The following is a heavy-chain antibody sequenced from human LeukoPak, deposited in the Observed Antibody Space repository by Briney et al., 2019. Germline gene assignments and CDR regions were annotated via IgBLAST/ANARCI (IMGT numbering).Heavy chain of an antibody. J-gene: IGHJ6*03. CDR1: GFTFSSYA. CDR3: ARALTGSSYYYYYMDV. CDR2: ISYDGSNN. V-gene: IGHV3-30-3*01. Sequence: GGSLRLSCAASGFTFSSYAMHWVRQAPGKGLEWVAVISYDGSNNYYADSVKGRFTISRDNSKNTLYLQMNSLRAEDTAVYYCARALTGSSYYYYYMDVWGKGTTVTVSS. D-gene: IGHD1-14*01.